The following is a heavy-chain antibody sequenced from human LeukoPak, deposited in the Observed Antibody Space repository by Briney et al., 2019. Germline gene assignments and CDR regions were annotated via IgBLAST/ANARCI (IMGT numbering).Heavy chain of an antibody. D-gene: IGHD6-19*01. CDR3: ARTASTVAGPWRDWFDP. J-gene: IGHJ5*02. CDR1: GFTFSDYY. Sequence: GGSLRLSCAASGFTFSDYYMSWIRQAPGKGLEWVSYISSSGSTIYYADSVKGRFTISRDNAKNSLYLQMNSLRAEDTAVYYCARTASTVAGPWRDWFDPWGQGTLVTVSS. CDR2: ISSSGSTI. V-gene: IGHV3-11*01.